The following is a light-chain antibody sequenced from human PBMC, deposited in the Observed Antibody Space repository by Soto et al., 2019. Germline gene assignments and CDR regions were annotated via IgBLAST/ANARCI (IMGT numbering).Light chain of an antibody. J-gene: IGLJ1*01. CDR2: ENN. CDR1: SSNIGAGYE. Sequence: QSVLTQPPSVSEAPGQRVTISCTGSSSNIGAGYEAHWYQQVPGTAPKLLIYENNNRPSGVPDRFSGSKSGTSASLAITGLQAEYEAEYYCPSYDSSLSGYVFGTGTKLTVL. CDR3: PSYDSSLSGYV. V-gene: IGLV1-40*01.